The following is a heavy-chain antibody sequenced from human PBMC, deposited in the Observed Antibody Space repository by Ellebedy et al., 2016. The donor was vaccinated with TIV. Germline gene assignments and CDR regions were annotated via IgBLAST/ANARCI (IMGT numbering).Heavy chain of an antibody. CDR2: IGPVGGGK. CDR1: GFTFSRYW. J-gene: IGHJ4*01. V-gene: IGHV3-7*01. D-gene: IGHD2-8*01. CDR3: ARGTIEWHGVDY. Sequence: PGGSLRLSCVVSGFTFSRYWMSWVGQLPGKGLEWVANIGPVGGGKNYVDSVKRRFTGARDNAKDSLFLQMSSLRAEDTAIYYSARGTIEWHGVDYWGHGTLVNVSS.